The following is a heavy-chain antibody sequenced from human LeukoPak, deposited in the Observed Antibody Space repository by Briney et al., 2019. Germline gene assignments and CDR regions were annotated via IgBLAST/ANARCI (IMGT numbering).Heavy chain of an antibody. CDR1: GFTVSSNY. V-gene: IGHV3-66*01. CDR2: IYSGGST. D-gene: IGHD6-19*01. Sequence: PGGSLRLSCAASGFTVSSNYMSWVRQAPGKGLEWVSVIYSGGSTYYAGSVKGRFTISRDNSKNTLYLQMNSLRAEDTAVYYCARSQGSGWYYFDYWGQGTLVTVSS. J-gene: IGHJ4*02. CDR3: ARSQGSGWYYFDY.